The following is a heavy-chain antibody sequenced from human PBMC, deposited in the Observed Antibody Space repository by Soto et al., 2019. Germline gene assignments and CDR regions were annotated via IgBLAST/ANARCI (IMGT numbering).Heavy chain of an antibody. D-gene: IGHD6-19*01. CDR3: AGGAGVPIAVAAPWFDP. J-gene: IGHJ5*02. V-gene: IGHV1-69*13. CDR1: GGTFSSYA. CDR2: IIPIFGTA. Sequence: ASVKVSCKASGGTFSSYAISWVRQAPGQGLEWMGGIIPIFGTANYAQKFQGRVTITADESTSTAYMELASLRSEDTAVYYCAGGAGVPIAVAAPWFDPWGQGTLVTVSS.